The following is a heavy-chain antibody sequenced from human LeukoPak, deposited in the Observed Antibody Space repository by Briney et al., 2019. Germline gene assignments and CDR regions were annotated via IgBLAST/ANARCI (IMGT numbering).Heavy chain of an antibody. V-gene: IGHV5-51*01. D-gene: IGHD3-22*01. CDR3: ATDYYDSGSHFDY. CDR2: IYPGDSDT. CDR1: GYSFTSFW. Sequence: GESLKISCKGSGYSFTSFWIGWVRQMPGKGLEYMGIIYPGDSDTRYSPPFQGQVTISVDKSTSTAYLQWSSLKASDTAMYYCATDYYDSGSHFDYWGQGTLVTVPS. J-gene: IGHJ4*02.